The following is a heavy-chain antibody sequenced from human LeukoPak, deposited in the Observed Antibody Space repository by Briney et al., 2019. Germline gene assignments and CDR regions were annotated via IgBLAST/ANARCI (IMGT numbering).Heavy chain of an antibody. J-gene: IGHJ5*02. CDR3: AKDGWVAFGSSWYPNWFDP. CDR2: ISGSGGST. Sequence: PGGSLRLSCAASGFAFSTYGMNWVRQAPGKGLEWVSGISGSGGSTYYADSVKGRFTISRDNSKNTLYLQMNSLRAEDTAVYYCAKDGWVAFGSSWYPNWFDPWGQGTLVTVSS. CDR1: GFAFSTYG. D-gene: IGHD6-13*01. V-gene: IGHV3-23*01.